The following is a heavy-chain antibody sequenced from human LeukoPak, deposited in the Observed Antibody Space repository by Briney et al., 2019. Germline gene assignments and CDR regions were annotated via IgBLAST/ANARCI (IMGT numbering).Heavy chain of an antibody. CDR3: ARTHCSGGSCYNATFDY. V-gene: IGHV4-34*01. Sequence: PSETLSLTCAVYGGSFSGYYWSWIRQPPGKGLEWIGEINHRGSTNYNPSLKSRVTISVGTSKNQFSLKLSSVTAADTAVYYCARTHCSGGSCYNATFDYWGQGTLVTVSS. J-gene: IGHJ4*02. D-gene: IGHD2-15*01. CDR2: INHRGST. CDR1: GGSFSGYY.